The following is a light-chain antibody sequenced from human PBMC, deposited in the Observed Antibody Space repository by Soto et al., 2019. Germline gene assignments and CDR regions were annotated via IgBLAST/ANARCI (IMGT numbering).Light chain of an antibody. J-gene: IGLJ1*01. CDR2: VVT. CDR1: WFDIGDSDV. Sequence: TGRTKHPPVQAAPEQSATSSCSGTWFDIGDSDVVSWYQQHPAKAPKLLIYVVTQRPSGVPDRFSGSKSGNSASLTISGLQTEDEADYYCCSFTAAHTYIFGTGTKVTVL. V-gene: IGLV2-11*01. CDR3: CSFTAAHTYI.